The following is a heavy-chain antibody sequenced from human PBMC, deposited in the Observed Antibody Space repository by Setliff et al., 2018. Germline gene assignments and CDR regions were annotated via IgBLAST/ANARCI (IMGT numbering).Heavy chain of an antibody. Sequence: PSETLSLTCTVSGDSISSGDCFWSWIRQPPGKGLEWIAYIYHSGSAYYNPSLKSRVTMSVDTSKNQFSLHLTSVTAADTAVYYCAREVGTSTSSDAFDVWGQGMMVTVS. CDR2: IYHSGSA. CDR3: AREVGTSTSSDAFDV. D-gene: IGHD1-26*01. V-gene: IGHV4-30-4*08. J-gene: IGHJ3*01. CDR1: GDSISSGDCF.